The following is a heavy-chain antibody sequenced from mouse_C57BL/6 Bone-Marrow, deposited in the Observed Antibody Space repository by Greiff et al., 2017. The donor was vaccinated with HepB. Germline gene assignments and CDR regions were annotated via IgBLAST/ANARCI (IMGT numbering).Heavy chain of an antibody. V-gene: IGHV1-81*01. CDR1: GYTFTSYG. CDR2: IYPRSGNT. Sequence: VQLQQSGAELARPGASVKLSCKASGYTFTSYGISWVKQRTGQGLEWIGEIYPRSGNTYYNEKFKDKATLTADKSSSTAYMELRSLTSEDSAVYFCASDDYWGQGTTLTVSS. J-gene: IGHJ2*01. CDR3: ASDDY.